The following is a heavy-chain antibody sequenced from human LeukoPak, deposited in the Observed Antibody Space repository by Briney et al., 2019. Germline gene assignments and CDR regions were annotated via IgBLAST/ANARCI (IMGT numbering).Heavy chain of an antibody. CDR1: GFTFSSYS. D-gene: IGHD6-19*01. CDR3: ARDLGGEQWLEVLVG. V-gene: IGHV3-48*01. J-gene: IGHJ4*02. CDR2: ISYSSGTI. Sequence: PGGSLRLSCAGSGFTFSSYSMNWVRQAPGKGMEWISFISYSSGTIYYADSVKGRFTISRDNAKNSLYLQMNSLRGEDTAVDYCARDLGGEQWLEVLVGWGQGKLVTVSS.